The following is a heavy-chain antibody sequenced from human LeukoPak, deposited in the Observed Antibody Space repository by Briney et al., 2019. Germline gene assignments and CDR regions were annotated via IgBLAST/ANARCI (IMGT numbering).Heavy chain of an antibody. CDR3: ARVRVVWDLDDAFDI. CDR1: GFTFSSYE. CDR2: ISTSGSTK. J-gene: IGHJ3*02. Sequence: GGSLRLSCAASGFTFSSYEMNWVRQAPGKGLEWVSYISTSGSTKYYADSVKGRFTISRDNAKNSLYLQMNSLRAADTALYYCARVRVVWDLDDAFDIWGQGTMVTVSS. D-gene: IGHD1-26*01. V-gene: IGHV3-48*03.